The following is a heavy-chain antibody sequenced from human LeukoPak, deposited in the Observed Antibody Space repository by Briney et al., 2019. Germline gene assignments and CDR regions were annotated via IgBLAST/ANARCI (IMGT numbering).Heavy chain of an antibody. V-gene: IGHV4-31*11. CDR2: ISYSGRT. CDR3: ARGGPAVVITASNWFDP. CDR1: GGSFSGYY. Sequence: SETLSLTCAVYGGSFSGYYWSWIRQHPGKGLEWIGYISYSGRTLYNPSLKSRVTISIDTSENQFSLNLSSVTAADTAVYYCARGGPAVVITASNWFDPWGQGTLGTVSS. D-gene: IGHD3-22*01. J-gene: IGHJ5*02.